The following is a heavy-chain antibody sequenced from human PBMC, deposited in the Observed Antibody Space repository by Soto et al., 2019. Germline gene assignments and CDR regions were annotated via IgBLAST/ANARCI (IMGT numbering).Heavy chain of an antibody. J-gene: IGHJ6*02. CDR1: GGSISSYY. Sequence: PSETLSLTCTVSGGSISSYYWSWIRQPAGKGLEWIGRIYTSGSTNYNPSLKSRVTMSVDTSKNQFSLKLSSVTAADTAVYYCATDPTGYSYGQSYYYYYGMDVWGQGTTVTVSS. V-gene: IGHV4-4*07. CDR3: ATDPTGYSYGQSYYYYYGMDV. CDR2: IYTSGST. D-gene: IGHD5-18*01.